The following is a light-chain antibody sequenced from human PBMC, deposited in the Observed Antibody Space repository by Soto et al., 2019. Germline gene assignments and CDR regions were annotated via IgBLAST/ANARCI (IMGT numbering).Light chain of an antibody. J-gene: IGKJ2*01. CDR2: ATS. Sequence: DIQMTQSPSSLSASVGDGVTITCRASQSIIRYLNWYQQKPGKAPKLLIYATSSLQGGVPSRFSGSGSGIDFSLTISSLQPEDFATYYCQQSYSTPYTFAQGTKLEIK. CDR1: QSIIRY. V-gene: IGKV1-39*01. CDR3: QQSYSTPYT.